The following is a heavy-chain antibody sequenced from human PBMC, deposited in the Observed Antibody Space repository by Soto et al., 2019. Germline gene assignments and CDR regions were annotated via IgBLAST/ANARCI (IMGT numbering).Heavy chain of an antibody. V-gene: IGHV3-11*06. CDR2: ISGTSDSI. CDR1: GFTFSDYY. J-gene: IGHJ4*02. Sequence: GGSLRLSCAASGFTFSDYYMSWIRQVPGKGLEWVAYISGTSDSIPYADSVKGRFTISRDNAKNSLYLQMNSLRAEDTAVYYCARVAVITAAGTSDYWGQGTLVTVSS. D-gene: IGHD6-13*01. CDR3: ARVAVITAAGTSDY.